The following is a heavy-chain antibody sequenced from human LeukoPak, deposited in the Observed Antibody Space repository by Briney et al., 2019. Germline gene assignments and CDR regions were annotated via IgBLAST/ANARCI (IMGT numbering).Heavy chain of an antibody. CDR1: GGSISSGGYY. Sequence: PSETLSLTCTVSGGSISSGGYYWSWIRQHPGKGLEWIGYVYYSGSTYYNPSLKSRVTISVDTSKNQFSLKLSSVTAADTAVYYCARVRCSGGSCYYDYWVQGTLVTVSS. D-gene: IGHD2-15*01. V-gene: IGHV4-31*03. CDR3: ARVRCSGGSCYYDY. CDR2: VYYSGST. J-gene: IGHJ4*02.